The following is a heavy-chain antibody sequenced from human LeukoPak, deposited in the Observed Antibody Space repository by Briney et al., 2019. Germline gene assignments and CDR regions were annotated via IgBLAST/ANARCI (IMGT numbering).Heavy chain of an antibody. CDR1: GFTFSDYY. J-gene: IGHJ4*02. V-gene: IGHV3-11*04. Sequence: GGSLRLSCATSGFTFSDYYMSWIRQAPGKGLEWVSYISSSGSPIYYADSVKGRFTISRDNAKNSLFLQMNSLRAEDTAVYYCARGSFLITFGGFIGWGQGTLVTVSS. CDR2: ISSSGSPI. CDR3: ARGSFLITFGGFIG. D-gene: IGHD3-16*02.